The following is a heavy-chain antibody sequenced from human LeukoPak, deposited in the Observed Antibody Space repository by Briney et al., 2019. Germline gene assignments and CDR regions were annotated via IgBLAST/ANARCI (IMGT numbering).Heavy chain of an antibody. J-gene: IGHJ5*02. Sequence: GGPLRLSCAASGFTFSSYAMRWVRQAPGKGLEWVSAISYSGGNTYCADSVKGRFTISRDNSKNTLYLQMNRMRAEDAAVYDCAKDPTSSDILTGYYTWGQGTLVTVSS. CDR2: ISYSGGNT. V-gene: IGHV3-23*01. CDR1: GFTFSSYA. CDR3: AKDPTSSDILTGYYT. D-gene: IGHD3-9*01.